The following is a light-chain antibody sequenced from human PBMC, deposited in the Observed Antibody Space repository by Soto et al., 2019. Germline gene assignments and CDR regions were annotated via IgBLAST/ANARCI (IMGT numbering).Light chain of an antibody. CDR2: LPS. Sequence: DIVLTQSPATLSAFPGDRVTLSCRASQAVNTRLAWYQHKPGQAPRLLIYLPSNRAAGVPSRFSAWGSETDFTLTISDVQPDDFAVYCCHQRQSWPRTFGQGTKVDIK. V-gene: IGKV3-11*01. CDR1: QAVNTR. CDR3: HQRQSWPRT. J-gene: IGKJ1*01.